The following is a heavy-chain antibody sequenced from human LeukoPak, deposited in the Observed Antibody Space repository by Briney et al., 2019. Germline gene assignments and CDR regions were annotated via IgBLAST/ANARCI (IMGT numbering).Heavy chain of an antibody. CDR2: INHSGST. D-gene: IGHD7-27*01. J-gene: IGHJ5*02. CDR3: TTVALTGWTFDP. Sequence: SETLSLTCAVYGGSSSGYYWAWIRQPPGKGLEWIGEINHSGSTTYNPSLKSRVTISVDTSKNQFSLKLSSVTAADTAIYYCTTVALTGWTFDPWGRGTLVTVSS. CDR1: GGSSSGYY. V-gene: IGHV4-34*01.